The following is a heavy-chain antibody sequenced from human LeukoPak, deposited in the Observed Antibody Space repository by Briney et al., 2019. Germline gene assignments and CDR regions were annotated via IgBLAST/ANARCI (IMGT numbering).Heavy chain of an antibody. V-gene: IGHV3-7*05. CDR3: TTYRSGHY. CDR2: IKEDGSRN. CDR1: GFTFSSYW. D-gene: IGHD6-19*01. Sequence: AGGSLRLSCAASGFTFSSYWMSWVRQAPGKGLEWVANIKEDGSRNHYVDSVKGRFTISRDNAKSSLYLQMSSLKTEDTAVYYCTTYRSGHYWGQGTLVTVSS. J-gene: IGHJ4*02.